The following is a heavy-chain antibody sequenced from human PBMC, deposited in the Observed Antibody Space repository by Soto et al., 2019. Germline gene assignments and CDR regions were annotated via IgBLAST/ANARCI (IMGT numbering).Heavy chain of an antibody. CDR2: INSDGSST. Sequence: GGSLRLSCAASGFTFSSYWMHWVRQAPGKGLVWVSRINSDGSSTSYADSAKGRFTISRGNAKNTLYLQMNSLRAEDTAVYYCARVAWFGPFDIWGQGTMVTVSS. CDR3: ARVAWFGPFDI. V-gene: IGHV3-74*01. J-gene: IGHJ3*02. CDR1: GFTFSSYW. D-gene: IGHD3-10*01.